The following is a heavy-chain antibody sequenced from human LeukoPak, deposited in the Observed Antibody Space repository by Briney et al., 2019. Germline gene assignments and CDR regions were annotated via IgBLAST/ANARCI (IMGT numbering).Heavy chain of an antibody. J-gene: IGHJ4*02. CDR3: ARGPAWEGTHYYFDY. D-gene: IGHD1-26*01. V-gene: IGHV1-18*01. Sequence: GASVKVSCKASGYTFTSYGISWVRQAPGQGLEWMGWISAYNGNTNYAQKLQGRVTMTTDTSTSTAYMELRSLRSDDTAVYYCARGPAWEGTHYYFDYWGQGILVTVSS. CDR2: ISAYNGNT. CDR1: GYTFTSYG.